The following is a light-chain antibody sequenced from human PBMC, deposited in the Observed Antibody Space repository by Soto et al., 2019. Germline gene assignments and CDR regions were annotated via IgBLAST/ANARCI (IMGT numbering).Light chain of an antibody. CDR2: GTS. V-gene: IGKV3-20*01. J-gene: IGKJ3*01. CDR1: QSVSSNY. Sequence: DIVLTQSPGTLSLSPGERATLSCRASQSVSSNYLAWYQQKPGQPPRVLIYGTSIRATGIPERFSGGGSGTDFTLTITRLEPEDFAVYYCQQYGSSLFTFGPGTKVDVK. CDR3: QQYGSSLFT.